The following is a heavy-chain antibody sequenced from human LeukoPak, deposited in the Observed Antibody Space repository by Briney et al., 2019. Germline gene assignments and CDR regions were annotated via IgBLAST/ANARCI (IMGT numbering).Heavy chain of an antibody. J-gene: IGHJ4*02. V-gene: IGHV3-21*01. Sequence: GGSLRLSCAASGFTFSSYSMNWVRQAPGKGLEWVSSISSSSSYIYYADSVKGRFTISRDNAKNSLYLQMNSLRAEDTAVYYCAKDDSGGVICDWGQGTLVTVSS. D-gene: IGHD2-21*01. CDR1: GFTFSSYS. CDR2: ISSSSSYI. CDR3: AKDDSGGVICD.